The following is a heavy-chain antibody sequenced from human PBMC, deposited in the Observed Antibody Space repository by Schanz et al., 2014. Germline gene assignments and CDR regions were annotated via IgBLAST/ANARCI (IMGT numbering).Heavy chain of an antibody. CDR3: ARAVGGNSALDWFDP. V-gene: IGHV4-31*03. CDR1: GGSIDVSGYY. CDR2: IYHSGNT. Sequence: QVQLQESGPRLVKPSQTLSLTCTVSGGSIDVSGYYWSWIRQQPGKALEWIGYIYHSGNTYFKPSLQRRLARAVATAKTQFPLSLSSATAADTAVYYCARAVGGNSALDWFDPWGQGTLVTGSS. D-gene: IGHD2-21*01. J-gene: IGHJ5*02.